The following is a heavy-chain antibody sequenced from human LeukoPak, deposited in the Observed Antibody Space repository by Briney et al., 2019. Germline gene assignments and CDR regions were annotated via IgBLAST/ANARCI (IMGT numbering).Heavy chain of an antibody. V-gene: IGHV1-46*01. D-gene: IGHD1-1*01. Sequence: ASVKVSCKASGYTFTSYGISWVRQAPGQGLEWMGIINPSGGSTSYAQKFQGRVTMTRDTSTSTVYMELSSLRSEDTAVYYCARDLGTRSEGQDAFDIWGQGTMVTVSS. CDR2: INPSGGST. J-gene: IGHJ3*02. CDR3: ARDLGTRSEGQDAFDI. CDR1: GYTFTSYG.